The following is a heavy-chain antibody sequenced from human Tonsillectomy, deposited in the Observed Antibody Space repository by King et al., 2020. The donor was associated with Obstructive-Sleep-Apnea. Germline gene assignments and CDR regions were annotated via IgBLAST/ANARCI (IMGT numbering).Heavy chain of an antibody. D-gene: IGHD3-16*01. CDR3: VKDRAGGVPDAFDI. CDR1: GFSFDDYA. CDR2: SNWNSGNI. Sequence: QLVQSGGGLVQPGRSLRLSWAASGFSFDDYAMHWVRQAPGRGLEWVSGSNWNSGNIDYAVSVEGRFTISRDNAKNSLYLQMNSLRAEDTALYYCVKDRAGGVPDAFDIWGQGTMVTVSS. J-gene: IGHJ3*02. V-gene: IGHV3-9*01.